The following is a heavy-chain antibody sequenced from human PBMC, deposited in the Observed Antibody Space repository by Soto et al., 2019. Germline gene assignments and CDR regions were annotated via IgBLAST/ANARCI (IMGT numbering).Heavy chain of an antibody. CDR1: GYVFTTYG. CDR2: ISAHNGNT. J-gene: IGHJ4*02. V-gene: IGHV1-18*01. Sequence: QVHLVQSGAEVKNPGASVKVSCKGSGYVFTTYGITWVRQAPGQGLEWMAWISAHNGNTNYAPNLQGRVTVTRDTSTSTAYIELRSLRSDDTAVYYCARGRYGDYWGQGALVTVSS. CDR3: ARGRYGDY. D-gene: IGHD1-1*01.